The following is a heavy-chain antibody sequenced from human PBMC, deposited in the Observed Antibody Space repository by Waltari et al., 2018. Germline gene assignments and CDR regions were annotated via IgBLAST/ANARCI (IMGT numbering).Heavy chain of an antibody. CDR2: INPNSGGT. CDR3: AETNYYDSSGRDAFDI. V-gene: IGHV1-2*02. D-gene: IGHD3-22*01. Sequence: QVQLVQSGAEVKKPGASVKVSCKASGDTFTGYYMHWVRQAPGQGLEWMGWINPNSGGTNYAQKFQGRVTMTRDTSISTAYMELSRLRSDDTAVYYCAETNYYDSSGRDAFDIWGQGTMVTVSS. CDR1: GDTFTGYY. J-gene: IGHJ3*02.